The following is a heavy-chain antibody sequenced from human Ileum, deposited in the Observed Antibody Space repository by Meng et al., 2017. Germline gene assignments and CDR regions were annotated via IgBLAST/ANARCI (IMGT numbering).Heavy chain of an antibody. Sequence: SVKVSCKASGYTFTSYYMHWVRQAPGQGLEWMGGIIPIFGTANYAQKFQGRVTITTDESTSTAYMELSSLRSEDTAVYYCAVAYDIVATSWFDPWGQGTLVTVSS. CDR1: GYTFTSYY. D-gene: IGHD5-12*01. J-gene: IGHJ5*02. CDR2: IIPIFGTA. V-gene: IGHV1-69*05. CDR3: AVAYDIVATSWFDP.